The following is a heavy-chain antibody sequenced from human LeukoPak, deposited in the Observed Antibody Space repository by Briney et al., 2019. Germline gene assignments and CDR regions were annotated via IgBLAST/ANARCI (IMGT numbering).Heavy chain of an antibody. D-gene: IGHD6-13*01. V-gene: IGHV3-7*03. CDR1: GFTFSSYW. CDR3: TCPSAAGPN. J-gene: IGHJ4*02. Sequence: GGSLRLSCAASGFTFSSYWMSWVRQAPGKGLEWVASIKQDGSQKYYVDSVKGRFTISRDNAKNSLYLQMNSLRAEDTAMYYCTCPSAAGPNWGQGTLVTVSS. CDR2: IKQDGSQK.